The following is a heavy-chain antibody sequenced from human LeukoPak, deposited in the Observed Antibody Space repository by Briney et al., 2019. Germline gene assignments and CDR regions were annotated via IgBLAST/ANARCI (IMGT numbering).Heavy chain of an antibody. J-gene: IGHJ4*02. Sequence: ASVKVSCKASGYTLTSYGISWGRQAPGQGLEWMGWISAYNGNTNYAQKLQGRVTMTTDTSTSTAYMELRSLRSDDTAVYYCARDPEAEGFDYWGQGTLVTVSS. D-gene: IGHD6-19*01. CDR1: GYTLTSYG. CDR2: ISAYNGNT. CDR3: ARDPEAEGFDY. V-gene: IGHV1-18*01.